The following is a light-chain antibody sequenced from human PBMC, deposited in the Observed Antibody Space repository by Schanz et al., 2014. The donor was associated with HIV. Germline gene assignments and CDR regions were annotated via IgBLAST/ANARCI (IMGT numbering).Light chain of an antibody. CDR1: SGDVGRYDY. Sequence: QSALTQPASVSGSLGQSITISCTGTSGDVGRYDYVSWYQQHPGQAPKLMIYEVIKRPSGVPDRFSGSKSGSTASLTVSGLQPEDEADYYCSSFAGSNIPWVFGGGTKVTVL. CDR3: SSFAGSNIPWV. J-gene: IGLJ3*02. CDR2: EVI. V-gene: IGLV2-8*01.